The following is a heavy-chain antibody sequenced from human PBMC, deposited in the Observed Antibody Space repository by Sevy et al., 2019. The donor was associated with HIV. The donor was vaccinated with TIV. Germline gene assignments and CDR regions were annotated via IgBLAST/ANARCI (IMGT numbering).Heavy chain of an antibody. D-gene: IGHD1-26*01. CDR1: GFTFSSYG. CDR3: AKGREQGYYYGMDV. Sequence: GGSQRLSCAASGFTFSSYGMHWVRQAPGKGLEWVAFIRYDGNNKYYTGSVKGRFTISRDNSKNTLYLQMNSLRAEDTAVYYCAKGREQGYYYGMDVWGQGTTVTVSS. CDR2: IRYDGNNK. V-gene: IGHV3-30*02. J-gene: IGHJ6*02.